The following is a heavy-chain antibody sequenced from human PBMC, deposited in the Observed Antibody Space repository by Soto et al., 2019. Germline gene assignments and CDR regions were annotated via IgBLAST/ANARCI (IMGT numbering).Heavy chain of an antibody. J-gene: IGHJ4*02. Sequence: GASXKVSWKVSGYTLTELSMHCVRQAPGKGLEWMGGFDPEDGETIYAQKFQGRVTMTEDTSTDTAYMELSSLRSEDTAVYYCATDRNFEVPHYRYWGQGTLVTVSS. D-gene: IGHD3-16*02. CDR3: ATDRNFEVPHYRY. V-gene: IGHV1-24*01. CDR1: GYTLTELS. CDR2: FDPEDGET.